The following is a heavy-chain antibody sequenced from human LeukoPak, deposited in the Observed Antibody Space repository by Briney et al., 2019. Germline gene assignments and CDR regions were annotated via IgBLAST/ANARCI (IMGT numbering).Heavy chain of an antibody. J-gene: IGHJ4*02. V-gene: IGHV4-61*02. D-gene: IGHD5-18*01. CDR2: ISSSGST. CDR3: ARVQLWPPSQFDY. CDR1: GDSISSGDYY. Sequence: PSQTLSLTGTVSGDSISSGDYYWSWIRQPAGKGLEWIGRISSSGSTNYNPSLKSRVTISVDTSKNQFSLKLSSVTAADTAVYYCARVQLWPPSQFDYWGQGTLVTVSS.